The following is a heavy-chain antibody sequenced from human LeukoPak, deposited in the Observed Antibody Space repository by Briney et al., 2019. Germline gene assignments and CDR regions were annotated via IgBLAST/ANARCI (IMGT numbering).Heavy chain of an antibody. D-gene: IGHD6-19*01. CDR3: AYSSGWYGVLFDY. J-gene: IGHJ4*02. CDR2: INPNSGGT. CDR1: GYTFTSYD. V-gene: IGHV1-2*02. Sequence: ASVKVSCKASGYTFTSYDINWVRQATGQGLEWMGWINPNSGGTNYAQKFQGRVTMTRDTSISTAYMELIRLRPDDTAVYYCAYSSGWYGVLFDYWGQGTLVTVSS.